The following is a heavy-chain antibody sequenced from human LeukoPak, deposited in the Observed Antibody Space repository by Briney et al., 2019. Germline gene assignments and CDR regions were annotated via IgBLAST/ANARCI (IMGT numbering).Heavy chain of an antibody. D-gene: IGHD5-24*01. CDR1: GFTFSNAW. Sequence: GGSPRLSCAASGFTFSNAWMSWVRQAPGKGLEWVGRIKSKTDGGTTDYAAPVKGRFTISRDDSKNTLYLQMNSLKTEDTAVYYCLTIGVLYGMDVWGQGTTVTVSS. V-gene: IGHV3-15*01. J-gene: IGHJ6*02. CDR3: LTIGVLYGMDV. CDR2: IKSKTDGGTT.